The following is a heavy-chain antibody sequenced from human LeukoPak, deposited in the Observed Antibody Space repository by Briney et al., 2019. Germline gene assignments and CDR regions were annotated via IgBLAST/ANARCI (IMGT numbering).Heavy chain of an antibody. J-gene: IGHJ4*02. V-gene: IGHV1-2*02. CDR3: ASLSGYCSGGSCNDY. CDR2: INPNSGGT. Sequence: SVKVSCKASGYTFTGNYMHWVRHPPAQGLEWVGWINPNSGGTNYAQKFQGRVTMTRDTSISTAYMELSRLRSDDTAVYYCASLSGYCSGGSCNDYWGQGTLVTVSS. CDR1: GYTFTGNY. D-gene: IGHD2-15*01.